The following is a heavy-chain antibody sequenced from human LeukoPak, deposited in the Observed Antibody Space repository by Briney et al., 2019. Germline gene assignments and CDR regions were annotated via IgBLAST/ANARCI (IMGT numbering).Heavy chain of an antibody. CDR1: GGTISSYY. CDR3: AAIVIPAANYYYYYGMDV. Sequence: SETLSLTCSVSGGTISSYYWSWIRQPPGKGLEWIGRIYSSGSTNYNPSLKSRVTMSVDTSKTQFSLKLSSVTAADTAVYYCAAIVIPAANYYYYYGMDVWGQGTTVTVSS. V-gene: IGHV4-4*07. CDR2: IYSSGST. D-gene: IGHD2-2*01. J-gene: IGHJ6*02.